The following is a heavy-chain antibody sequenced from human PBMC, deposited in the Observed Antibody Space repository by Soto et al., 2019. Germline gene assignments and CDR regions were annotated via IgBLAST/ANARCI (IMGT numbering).Heavy chain of an antibody. D-gene: IGHD3-3*01. Sequence: GASVKVSCKASGYTFTNYGISWVRQAPGQGLEWMGWISAYNGNTNYAQKLQGRVTMTTDTSTSTAYMELRSLRSDDTAVYYCARERNNDFWSGNLDAFDIWGQGTMVTVS. J-gene: IGHJ3*02. CDR1: GYTFTNYG. CDR3: ARERNNDFWSGNLDAFDI. V-gene: IGHV1-18*01. CDR2: ISAYNGNT.